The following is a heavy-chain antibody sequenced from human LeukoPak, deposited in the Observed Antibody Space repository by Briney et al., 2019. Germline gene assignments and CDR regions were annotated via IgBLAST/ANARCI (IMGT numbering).Heavy chain of an antibody. J-gene: IGHJ4*02. CDR1: GYSFIDNY. CDR3: AREVYGDSSFDY. Sequence: GASVTVSFTPSGYSFIDNYMHWVRQAPGQGDGRMGWINPNSGDTNYAQKFQGRVTMTRDASISTVYLELSTLRSDDTAVYYCAREVYGDSSFDYWGQGTLATVSS. CDR2: INPNSGDT. D-gene: IGHD4-17*01. V-gene: IGHV1-2*02.